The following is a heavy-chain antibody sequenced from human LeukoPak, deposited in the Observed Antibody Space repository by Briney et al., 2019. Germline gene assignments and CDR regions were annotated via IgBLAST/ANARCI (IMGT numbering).Heavy chain of an antibody. Sequence: SETLSLTCTVSSGSISTSNYYWGWIRQPPGKGLEWIGSIYYSGSTYYNPSLKSRVTISVDTSKNQFSLKLSSVTAADTAVYYCARRTETFTDYWGQGTLVTVSS. CDR2: IYYSGST. V-gene: IGHV4-39*01. CDR1: SGSISTSNYY. D-gene: IGHD2-2*01. J-gene: IGHJ4*02. CDR3: ARRTETFTDY.